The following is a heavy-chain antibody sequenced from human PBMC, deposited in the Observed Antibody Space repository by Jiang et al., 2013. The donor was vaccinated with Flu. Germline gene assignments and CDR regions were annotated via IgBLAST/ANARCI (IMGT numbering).Heavy chain of an antibody. J-gene: IGHJ2*01. V-gene: IGHV1-2*02. Sequence: VQLVESGAEVKKPGASVKVSCKASGYTFTDYYMHWVRQAPGQGLEWMAWINPNSGGTNFAQKFQGRVTMTRDTSISTAYMELSRLTSDDTAVYYCARDDILTPKGYFDLWGRGTLVAVSS. CDR3: ARDDILTPKGYFDL. CDR1: GYTFTDYY. D-gene: IGHD3-9*01. CDR2: INPNSGGT.